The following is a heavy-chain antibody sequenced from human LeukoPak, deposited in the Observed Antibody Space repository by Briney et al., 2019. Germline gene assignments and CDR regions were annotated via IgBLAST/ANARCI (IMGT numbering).Heavy chain of an antibody. D-gene: IGHD2/OR15-2a*01. CDR2: ISGSGGST. Sequence: GGSLRLSRAASGFTFSSYAMSWVRQAPGKGLEWVSAISGSGGSTYYADSVKGRFTISRDNSKNTLYLQMNSLRAEDTAVYYCAINSKLYYFDYWGQGTLVTVSS. CDR3: AINSKLYYFDY. J-gene: IGHJ4*02. CDR1: GFTFSSYA. V-gene: IGHV3-23*01.